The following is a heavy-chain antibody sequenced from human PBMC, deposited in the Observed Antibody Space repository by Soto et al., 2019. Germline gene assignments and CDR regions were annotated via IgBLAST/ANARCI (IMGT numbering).Heavy chain of an antibody. V-gene: IGHV4-59*01. CDR1: GGSITGDY. CDR3: ARSGDSFGFTDY. CDR2: VFYKGNT. Sequence: QVQLQESGPGLVKPSETLSLTCTVSGGSITGDYWTWIRQPPGKGLEWIGYVFYKGNTNYNPSLKSRVTISVDTSANQFSLRLSSVTAADTAVYYCARSGDSFGFTDYWGQGTLVTVSS. D-gene: IGHD5-18*01. J-gene: IGHJ4*02.